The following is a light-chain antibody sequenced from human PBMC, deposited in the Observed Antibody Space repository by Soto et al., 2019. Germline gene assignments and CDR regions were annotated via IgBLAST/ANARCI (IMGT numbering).Light chain of an antibody. CDR3: QQYGRSPGLLT. CDR1: QSVTSSY. CDR2: GAS. Sequence: EIVLTQSPGTLSLSPGERATLSCRASQSVTSSYLAWYQQKPGQAPRLLIYGASSRATGIPDRFSGSGSETDFTLTISRLEPEDFAVYYCQQYGRSPGLLTFGPGTKVDIK. V-gene: IGKV3-20*01. J-gene: IGKJ3*01.